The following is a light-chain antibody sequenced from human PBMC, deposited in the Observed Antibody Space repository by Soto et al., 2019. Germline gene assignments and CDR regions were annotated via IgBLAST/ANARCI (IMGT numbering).Light chain of an antibody. J-gene: IGLJ2*01. CDR3: AAWDDSLRGPV. V-gene: IGLV1-47*02. CDR2: SNN. CDR1: SSNVGTNY. Sequence: QSVLTQPPSASGTPGPRGTISCSGSSSNVGTNYVYWYQQLPGTAPKLLIYSNNQRPSGVPDRFSGSKSGTSASLAISGLRSEDEADYYCAAWDDSLRGPVFGGGTKVTVL.